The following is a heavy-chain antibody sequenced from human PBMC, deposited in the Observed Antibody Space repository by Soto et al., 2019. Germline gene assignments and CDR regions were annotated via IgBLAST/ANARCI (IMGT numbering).Heavy chain of an antibody. CDR2: INHDGSKT. D-gene: IGHD5-12*01. Sequence: GGSLRLSCAASKFSFNNYWMHWVRQFPGKGPVWVSRINHDGSKTEYADSVEGRFTISRDNTKNTLYLQMNSLRVDDTAMYYCVREPWGFSGSWYDYWGQGTLVTVSS. V-gene: IGHV3-74*03. CDR3: VREPWGFSGSWYDY. CDR1: KFSFNNYW. J-gene: IGHJ4*02.